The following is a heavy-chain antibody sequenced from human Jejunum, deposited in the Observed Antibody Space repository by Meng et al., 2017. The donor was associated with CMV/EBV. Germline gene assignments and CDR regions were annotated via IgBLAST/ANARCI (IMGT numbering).Heavy chain of an antibody. V-gene: IGHV1-18*01. D-gene: IGHD3-3*02. J-gene: IGHJ6*02. CDR3: ARDRVASTGAHFYSYGMDV. Sequence: TNYGISWVRQAPGHGLEWMGWISGYNGNKNYAPKVQGRVTITKDTSTTTVYMELRSLTSDDTAVYYCARDRVASTGAHFYSYGMDVWGQGTTVTVSS. CDR2: ISGYNGNK. CDR1: TNYG.